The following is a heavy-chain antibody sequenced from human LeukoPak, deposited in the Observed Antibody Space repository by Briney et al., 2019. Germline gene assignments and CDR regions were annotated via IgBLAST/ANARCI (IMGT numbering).Heavy chain of an antibody. CDR2: IYHSETT. D-gene: IGHD1-14*01. CDR3: ASGKEGYLDY. CDR1: GYSISSDYY. Sequence: SETLSLTCAVSGYSISSDYYWGWIRQPPGKGLEWIGSIYHSETTYYNSSLKSRVTISVDTSKNQFSLRLNSVTAADTAVYFCASGKEGYLDYWGHGTLVTVSS. J-gene: IGHJ4*01. V-gene: IGHV4-38-2*01.